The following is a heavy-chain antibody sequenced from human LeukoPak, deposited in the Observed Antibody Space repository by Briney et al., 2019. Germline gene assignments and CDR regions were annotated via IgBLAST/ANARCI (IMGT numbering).Heavy chain of an antibody. J-gene: IGHJ3*02. CDR3: ASERYCGGGSCYDDAFAI. CDR1: GGAFSSYG. Sequence: SVKVSCKASGGAFSSYGISWVRQAPGQGLEWMGRIIPIFGTANYAQKFQGRVTITTDESTSTAYMELSSLRSEDTAVYYCASERYCGGGSCYDDAFAIWGQGTMVTVSS. D-gene: IGHD2-15*01. CDR2: IIPIFGTA. V-gene: IGHV1-69*05.